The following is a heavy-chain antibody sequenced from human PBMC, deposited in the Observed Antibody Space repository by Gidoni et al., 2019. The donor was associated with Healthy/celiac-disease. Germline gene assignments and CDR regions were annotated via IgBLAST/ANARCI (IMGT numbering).Heavy chain of an antibody. J-gene: IGHJ2*01. D-gene: IGHD6-13*01. CDR2: IYYSGST. CDR1: GGSISSYY. Sequence: QVQLQESGPGLVKPSETLSLTCTVSGGSISSYYWSWIRQPPGKGLEWIGYIYYSGSTNYNPSLKSRVTISVDTSKNQFSLKLSSVTAADTAVYYCAREGNSSSNWYFDLWGRGTLVTVSS. CDR3: AREGNSSSNWYFDL. V-gene: IGHV4-59*01.